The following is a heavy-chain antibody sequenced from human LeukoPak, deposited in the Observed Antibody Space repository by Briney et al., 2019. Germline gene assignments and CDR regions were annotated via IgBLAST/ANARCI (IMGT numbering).Heavy chain of an antibody. J-gene: IGHJ4*02. D-gene: IGHD1-26*01. Sequence: PGESLKISCKGSGYSFTSYWIGWVRQMPGKGLEWMGIIYPDDSDTRYSPSFQGQVTISADKSINTAYLQWRSLKASDTAMYYCVRHELGATDYWGQGTLVTVSS. V-gene: IGHV5-51*01. CDR1: GYSFTSYW. CDR3: VRHELGATDY. CDR2: IYPDDSDT.